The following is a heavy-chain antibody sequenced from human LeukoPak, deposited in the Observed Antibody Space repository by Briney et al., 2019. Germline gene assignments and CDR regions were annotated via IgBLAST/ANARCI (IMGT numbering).Heavy chain of an antibody. Sequence: PQTLSLTCAVSGGSISSGGYSWSWIRQPPGKGLEWIGYIYHSGSTYYNPSLKSRVTISVDRSKNQFSLKLSSVTAADTAVYYCARDGGYSGYDLWGQGTLVTVSS. CDR1: GGSISSGGYS. CDR2: IYHSGST. CDR3: ARDGGYSGYDL. V-gene: IGHV4-30-2*01. J-gene: IGHJ4*02. D-gene: IGHD5-12*01.